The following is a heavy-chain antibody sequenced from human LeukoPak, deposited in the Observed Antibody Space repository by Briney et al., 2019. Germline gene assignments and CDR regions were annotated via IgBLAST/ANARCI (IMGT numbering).Heavy chain of an antibody. Sequence: ASVKVSCKASGYTFTGYYMHWVRQAPGQGLEWMGWINPNSGGTNYARKFLGRVTMTRDTSISTAYLELSRLTADDTAVYFCARARSDSSTYYFAYWGPGTLVTVSS. CDR2: INPNSGGT. D-gene: IGHD6-13*01. V-gene: IGHV1-2*02. CDR3: ARARSDSSTYYFAY. J-gene: IGHJ4*02. CDR1: GYTFTGYY.